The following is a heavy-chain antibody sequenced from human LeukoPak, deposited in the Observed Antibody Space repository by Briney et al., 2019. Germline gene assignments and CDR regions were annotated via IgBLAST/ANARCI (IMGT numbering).Heavy chain of an antibody. D-gene: IGHD2-15*01. CDR1: GFTFSNYG. J-gene: IGHJ4*02. CDR2: INQDGSEK. V-gene: IGHV3-7*04. Sequence: GGSLRLSCAASGFTFSNYGMHWVRQAPGKGLEWVANINQDGSEKYYVDSVKGRFTIFRDNAKNLLYLQTNTLRAEDTAVYYCARVYCRGGSCSSYFDYRGQGILVTVSS. CDR3: ARVYCRGGSCSSYFDY.